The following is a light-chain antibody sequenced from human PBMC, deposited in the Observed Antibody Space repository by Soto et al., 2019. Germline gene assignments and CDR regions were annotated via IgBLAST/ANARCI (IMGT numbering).Light chain of an antibody. CDR3: SSYAGSSILGV. Sequence: QSVLAQPPSASGSPGQSVTISRTGTSSDVGGYNYVSWYQQHPGKAPKLMIYEVSKRPSGVPDRFSGSKSGNTASLTVSGLQAEDEADYYCSSYAGSSILGVFGTGTKVTVL. J-gene: IGLJ1*01. CDR1: SSDVGGYNY. V-gene: IGLV2-8*01. CDR2: EVS.